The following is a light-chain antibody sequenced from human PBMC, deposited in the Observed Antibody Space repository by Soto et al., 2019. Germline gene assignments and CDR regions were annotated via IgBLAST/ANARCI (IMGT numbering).Light chain of an antibody. Sequence: MTQSPATVSVSPGESATLSCRASQSVDRYVAWYQQKLGQAPRLLIYDAYTRATGVGARFTGSGSATDFSLTITSLEPEDFAVYYCQQRGKWPSTFGPGTKVEMK. CDR3: QQRGKWPST. CDR2: DAY. V-gene: IGKV3-11*01. CDR1: QSVDRY. J-gene: IGKJ2*02.